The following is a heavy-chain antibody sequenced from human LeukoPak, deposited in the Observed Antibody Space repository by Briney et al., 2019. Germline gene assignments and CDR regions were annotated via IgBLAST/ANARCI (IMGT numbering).Heavy chain of an antibody. CDR1: GFTLSSYS. V-gene: IGHV3-21*01. CDR2: ISSSSSYI. D-gene: IGHD4-17*01. Sequence: GGSLRLSCAASGFTLSSYSMNWVRQAPGKGLEWVSSISSSSSYIYYADSVKGRFTISRDNAKNSLYLQMNSLRAEDTAVYYCARDDYGDYEDFDYWGQGTLVTVSS. CDR3: ARDDYGDYEDFDY. J-gene: IGHJ4*02.